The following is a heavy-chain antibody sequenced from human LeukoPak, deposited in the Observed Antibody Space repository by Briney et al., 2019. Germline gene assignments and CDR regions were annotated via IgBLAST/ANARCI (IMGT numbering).Heavy chain of an antibody. CDR2: ISGSGGSS. CDR3: AKALSTSSYYYYYYMDV. CDR1: GFTFSSYA. D-gene: IGHD2-2*01. J-gene: IGHJ6*03. V-gene: IGHV3-23*01. Sequence: GGSLRLSCAASGFTFSSYAMSWVRQAPGKGLEWVSAISGSGGSSYYADSVKGRFTISRDNSKNTLYLQMNSLRAEDTAVYYCAKALSTSSYYYYYYMDVWGKGTTVTVSS.